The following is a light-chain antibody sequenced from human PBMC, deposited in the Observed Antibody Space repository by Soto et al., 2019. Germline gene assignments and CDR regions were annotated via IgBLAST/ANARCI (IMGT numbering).Light chain of an antibody. Sequence: SYELTQPPSVSVSPGQTASITCSGDELGDTYARWYQQKPGLSPVLVIYQDSERPSGIPEPFSGSNSGNTATLTICRTHALDDAYYYCLTWDSTTGLFGGGTKLTVL. CDR1: ELGDTY. V-gene: IGLV3-1*01. CDR3: LTWDSTTGL. J-gene: IGLJ2*01. CDR2: QDS.